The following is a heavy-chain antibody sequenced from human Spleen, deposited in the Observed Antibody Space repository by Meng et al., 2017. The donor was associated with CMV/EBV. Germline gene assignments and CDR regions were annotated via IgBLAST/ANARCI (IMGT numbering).Heavy chain of an antibody. V-gene: IGHV3-30*04. CDR2: ILYDGSEK. J-gene: IGHJ6*02. Sequence: GGSLRLSCAASGFTFSTHAMNWVRQAPGKGLEWVAVILYDGSEKYYADSLKGRFTISRDNSRNTLYLQMNSLRPEDTAAYHCARDRIAAAGSGDGMDVWGQGTTVTVSS. CDR3: ARDRIAAAGSGDGMDV. CDR1: GFTFSTHA. D-gene: IGHD6-13*01.